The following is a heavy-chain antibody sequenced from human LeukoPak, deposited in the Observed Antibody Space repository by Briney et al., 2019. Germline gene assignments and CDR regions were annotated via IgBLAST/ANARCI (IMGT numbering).Heavy chain of an antibody. J-gene: IGHJ3*02. CDR2: IYYSGST. Sequence: PSQTLSLTCTVSGGSISSGDYYWSWIRQPPGKGLEWIGYIYYSGSTNYNPSLKSRVTISVDTSKNQFSLKLSSVTAADTAAYYCARDKGLHAFDIWGQGTMVTVSS. CDR1: GGSISSGDYY. CDR3: ARDKGLHAFDI. D-gene: IGHD4-11*01. V-gene: IGHV4-61*08.